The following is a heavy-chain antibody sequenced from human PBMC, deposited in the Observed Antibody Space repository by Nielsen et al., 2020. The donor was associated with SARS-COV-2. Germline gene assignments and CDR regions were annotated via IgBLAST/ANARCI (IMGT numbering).Heavy chain of an antibody. CDR1: GFNFSSYA. J-gene: IGHJ4*02. V-gene: IGHV3-30*04. CDR3: ARWLGFGESLHSFDY. CDR2: ISYDGSNQ. D-gene: IGHD3-10*01. Sequence: GGSLRLSCAASGFNFSSYAMNWVCQAPGKGLEWVAVISYDGSNQHYADAVKGRFTISRDNSKNTLYVQMNSLRVEDTAVYYCARWLGFGESLHSFDYWGQGTLVTVSS.